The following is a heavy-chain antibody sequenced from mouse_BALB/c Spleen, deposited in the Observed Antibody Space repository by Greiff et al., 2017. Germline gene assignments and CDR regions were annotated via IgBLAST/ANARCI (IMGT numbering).Heavy chain of an antibody. CDR2: IWSDGST. J-gene: IGHJ4*01. V-gene: IGHV2-6-2*01. CDR1: GFSLTSYG. Sequence: VQVVESGPDLVAPSQSLSITCTVSGFSLTSYGVHWVRQPPGKGLEWLVVIWSDGSTTYNSALKSRLSISKDNSKSQVFLKMNSLQTDDTAMYYCARHGVYYYAMDYWGQGTSVTVSS. CDR3: ARHGVYYYAMDY.